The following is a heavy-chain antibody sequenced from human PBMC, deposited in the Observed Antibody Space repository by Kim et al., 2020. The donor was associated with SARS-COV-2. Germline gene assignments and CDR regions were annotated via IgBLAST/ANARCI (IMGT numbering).Heavy chain of an antibody. D-gene: IGHD3-22*01. V-gene: IGHV4-39*07. CDR2: IYYSGST. Sequence: SETLSLTCTVSGGSISSSSYYWGWIRQPPGKGLEWIGSIYYSGSTYYNPSLKSRVTISVDTSKNQFSLKLSSVTAADTAVYYCARDIGSSGNDAFDIWGQGTMVTVSS. CDR3: ARDIGSSGNDAFDI. CDR1: GGSISSSSYY. J-gene: IGHJ3*02.